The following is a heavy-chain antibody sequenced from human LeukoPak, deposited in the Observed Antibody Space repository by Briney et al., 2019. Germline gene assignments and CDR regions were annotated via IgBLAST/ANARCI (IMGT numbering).Heavy chain of an antibody. J-gene: IGHJ4*02. CDR2: ISSSSSYI. D-gene: IGHD6-19*01. CDR1: GFTFSSYS. CDR3: AKDLENLAVAGTGDY. Sequence: GGSLRLSCAASGFTFSSYSMNWVRQAPGKGLEWVSSISSSSSYIYYADSVKGRFTISRDNAKNSLYLQMNSLRAEDTAVYYCAKDLENLAVAGTGDYWGQGTLVTVSS. V-gene: IGHV3-21*01.